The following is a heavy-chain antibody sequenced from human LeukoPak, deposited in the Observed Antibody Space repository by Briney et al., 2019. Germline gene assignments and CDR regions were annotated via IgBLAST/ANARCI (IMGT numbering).Heavy chain of an antibody. CDR1: GFTFSSYA. D-gene: IGHD6-19*01. CDR2: ISASGGRT. V-gene: IGHV3-23*01. J-gene: IGHJ3*02. CDR3: AKPVAGSSLGAFYI. Sequence: GGSLRLSCAASGFTFSSYAMSWVRQAPGNGLEWVSAISASGGRTYSADSVKGRFTITGDNSENRLYLQMNSLRAEDTAVYYCAKPVAGSSLGAFYIWGQGTMVTVA.